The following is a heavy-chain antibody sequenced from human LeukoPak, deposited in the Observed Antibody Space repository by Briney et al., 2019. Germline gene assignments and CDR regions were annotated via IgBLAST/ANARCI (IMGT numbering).Heavy chain of an antibody. J-gene: IGHJ4*02. CDR1: GFTVSSNY. V-gene: IGHV3-66*01. Sequence: PGGSLRLSCAASGFTVSSNYMSWVRQAPGKGLEWVSLIYSGGSTCYADSVKGRFTISRDNSKNTLYLQMNSLRAEDTAVYYCASGRRGITAAGLDYWGQGTLVTVSS. CDR2: IYSGGST. D-gene: IGHD6-13*01. CDR3: ASGRRGITAAGLDY.